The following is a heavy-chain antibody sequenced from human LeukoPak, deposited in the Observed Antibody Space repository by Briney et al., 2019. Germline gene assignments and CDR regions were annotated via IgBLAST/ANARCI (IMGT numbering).Heavy chain of an antibody. CDR2: ISWNSGSI. CDR1: GFTFSSYS. CDR3: AKDVHGDGYYFDY. V-gene: IGHV3-9*01. J-gene: IGHJ4*02. D-gene: IGHD4-17*01. Sequence: GGSLRLSCAASGFTFSSYSMNWVRQAPGKGLEWVSGISWNSGSIGYADSVKGRFTISRDNAKNSLYLQMNSLRAEDTALYYCAKDVHGDGYYFDYWGQGTLSPSPQ.